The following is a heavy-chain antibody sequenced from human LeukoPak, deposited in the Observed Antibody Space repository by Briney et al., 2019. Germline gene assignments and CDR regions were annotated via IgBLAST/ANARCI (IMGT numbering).Heavy chain of an antibody. D-gene: IGHD6-19*01. CDR3: ARHGGRGGWYYFDY. Sequence: SETLSLTCTVSGGSISSSSYYWGWIRQPPGKGLEWIGSIYYSGSTYYNPSLKSRVTISVDTSKNQFSLKLSSVTAADTAVYYCARHGGRGGWYYFDYWGQGTLVTVSS. J-gene: IGHJ4*02. V-gene: IGHV4-39*01. CDR2: IYYSGST. CDR1: GGSISSSSYY.